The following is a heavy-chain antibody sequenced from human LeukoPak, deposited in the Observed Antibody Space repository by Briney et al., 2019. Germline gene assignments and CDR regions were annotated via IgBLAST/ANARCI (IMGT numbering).Heavy chain of an antibody. CDR2: ISGSGGTT. D-gene: IGHD3-10*02. CDR3: AKSSNYYVTSGRFDP. V-gene: IGHV3-23*01. J-gene: IGHJ5*02. Sequence: GGSLRLSCAASGFTFSSYAVTWVRQAPGKGLEWVTAISGSGGTTSYADSVKGRFTISRDNSKRTLYLQMSSLRAEDTAVYYCAKSSNYYVTSGRFDPWGQGTLVTVPS. CDR1: GFTFSSYA.